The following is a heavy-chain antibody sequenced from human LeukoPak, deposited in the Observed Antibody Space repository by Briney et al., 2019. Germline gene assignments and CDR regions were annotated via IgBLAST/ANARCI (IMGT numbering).Heavy chain of an antibody. CDR1: GYSFTSNY. Sequence: ASVKVSCKASGYSFTSNYIHWVRQAPGQGLEWMGVIYPRDGSTSYAQKFQGRVTVTRDTSTSTVHMELSDLRSEDTAVYYCARDQEAFDYWGQGTLVTVSS. V-gene: IGHV1-46*01. CDR2: IYPRDGST. CDR3: ARDQEAFDY. J-gene: IGHJ4*02.